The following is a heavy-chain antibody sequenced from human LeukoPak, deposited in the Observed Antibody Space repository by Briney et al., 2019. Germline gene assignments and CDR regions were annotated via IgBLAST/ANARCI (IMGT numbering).Heavy chain of an antibody. CDR1: GFTFGTYA. CDR2: ISTSGRDI. CDR3: ATDPSSGYDGGS. D-gene: IGHD3-22*01. J-gene: IGHJ5*02. V-gene: IGHV3-21*01. Sequence: PGGSLRLSCAASGFTFGTYAMNWVRQAPGKGLEWVSSISTSGRDIYYADSLRGRFTISRDNAKDSLYLQMNSLRVEDTAVYYCATDPSSGYDGGSWGQGTLVTVSS.